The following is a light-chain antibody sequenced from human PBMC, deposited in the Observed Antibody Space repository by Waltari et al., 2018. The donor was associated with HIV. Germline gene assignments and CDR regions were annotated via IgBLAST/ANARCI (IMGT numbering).Light chain of an antibody. CDR3: QQLNSYSWT. CDR2: AAS. V-gene: IGKV1-9*01. CDR1: RGISTY. Sequence: DVQLTQSPSFLSASVGDRVTITCRASRGISTYLAWYQQKPGKVPQLLIYAASTLHGGVPSRFSGSGSGTEFTLTITSLQPEDFATYYCQQLNSYSWTFGQGTKVEIK. J-gene: IGKJ1*01.